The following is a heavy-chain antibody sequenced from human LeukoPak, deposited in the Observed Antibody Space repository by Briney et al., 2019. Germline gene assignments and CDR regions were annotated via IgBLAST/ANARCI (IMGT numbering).Heavy chain of an antibody. V-gene: IGHV1-24*01. Sequence: ASVKVSCKVSGYTLTELSVHWVRQAPGKGLEWMGGFDPEDGETIYAQKFQGRVTMTEDTSTDTAYMELSSLRSEDTAVYYCATDFDDYVWGSLARIWGQGTLVTVSS. J-gene: IGHJ4*02. D-gene: IGHD3-16*01. CDR1: GYTLTELS. CDR2: FDPEDGET. CDR3: ATDFDDYVWGSLARI.